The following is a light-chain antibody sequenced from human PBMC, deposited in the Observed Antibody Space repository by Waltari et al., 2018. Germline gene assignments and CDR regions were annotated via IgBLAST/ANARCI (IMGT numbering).Light chain of an antibody. CDR2: GAS. CDR1: QSVSSN. CDR3: QQYNNWPLT. Sequence: EIVMTQSPATLSVSPGERATLSCRASQSVSSNLAWYQQKRGQAPRLLIYGASTRATGIPARFSGSGSGTEFTLTISSMQSEDFAVYYCQQYNNWPLTVGGGTKVEIK. V-gene: IGKV3-15*01. J-gene: IGKJ4*01.